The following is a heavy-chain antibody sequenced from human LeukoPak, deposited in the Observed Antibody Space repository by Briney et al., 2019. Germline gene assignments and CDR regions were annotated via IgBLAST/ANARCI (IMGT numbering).Heavy chain of an antibody. V-gene: IGHV3-30*02. D-gene: IGHD5/OR15-5a*01. J-gene: IGHJ4*02. CDR3: ARVYEPDYYLDY. CDR1: GFTFSSYG. CDR2: IRYDGSNK. Sequence: GGSLRLSCAASGFTFSSYGMHWVRQAPGKGLEWVAFIRYDGSNKYYADSVKGRFTISRDNSKNTLYLQMNSLRAEDTAMYYCARVYEPDYYLDYWGQGTLVTVSS.